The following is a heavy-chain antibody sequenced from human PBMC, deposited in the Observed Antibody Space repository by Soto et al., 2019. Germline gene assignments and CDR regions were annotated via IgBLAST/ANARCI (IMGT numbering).Heavy chain of an antibody. D-gene: IGHD2-15*01. Sequence: SETLSLTCTVSGGSISSSSYYWGWIRQPPGKGLEWIGSIYYSGSTYYNPSLKSRVTISVDTSKNQFSLKLSSVTAADTAVYYCARQKSHCSGGSCYYAYYYYYMDGWGKGNTVTFSS. CDR2: IYYSGST. CDR1: GGSISSSSYY. V-gene: IGHV4-39*01. J-gene: IGHJ6*03. CDR3: ARQKSHCSGGSCYYAYYYYYMDG.